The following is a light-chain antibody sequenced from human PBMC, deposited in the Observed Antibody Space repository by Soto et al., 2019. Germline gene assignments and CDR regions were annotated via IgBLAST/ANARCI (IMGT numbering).Light chain of an antibody. CDR2: DAS. CDR3: QQYHNWPPT. CDR1: QSISDN. V-gene: IGKV3-15*01. Sequence: EIVVTQSPATLSVSPGERATLSCRASQSISDNLAWYQQKPGQAPRLLIYDASTRVAGVPARFSGSGSGTEFTLTISSLQSEDFAVYYCQQYHNWPPTFGQGTKVEIK. J-gene: IGKJ1*01.